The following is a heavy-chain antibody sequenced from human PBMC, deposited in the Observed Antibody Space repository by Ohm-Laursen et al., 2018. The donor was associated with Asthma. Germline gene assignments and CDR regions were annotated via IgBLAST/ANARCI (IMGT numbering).Heavy chain of an antibody. Sequence: GASVKVSCNASGGTFSSYAISWVRQAPGQGLEWMGGIIPIFGIANYARKFQGRVTITADKSTSTAYMELSSLRSEDTAVYYCARGGYCSGGSCYPDLQHWGQGTLVTVSS. CDR1: GGTFSSYA. V-gene: IGHV1-69*10. D-gene: IGHD2-15*01. CDR3: ARGGYCSGGSCYPDLQH. J-gene: IGHJ1*01. CDR2: IIPIFGIA.